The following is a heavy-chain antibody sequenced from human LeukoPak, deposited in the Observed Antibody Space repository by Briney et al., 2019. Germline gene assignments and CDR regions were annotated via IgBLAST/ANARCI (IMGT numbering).Heavy chain of an antibody. V-gene: IGHV3-9*01. J-gene: IGHJ4*02. CDR2: ISWNSGSV. Sequence: GGSLRLSCAASGFTFDDYAMHWVRQAPGKGLEWVAGISWNSGSVVYADSVKGRFTISRDNAKSSLFLQVNSLRADDTALYYCAKLAAAGKAPFDYWGQGTLVTVSS. D-gene: IGHD6-13*01. CDR1: GFTFDDYA. CDR3: AKLAAAGKAPFDY.